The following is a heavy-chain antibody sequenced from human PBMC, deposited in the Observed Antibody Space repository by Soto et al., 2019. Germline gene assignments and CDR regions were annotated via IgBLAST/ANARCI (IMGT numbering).Heavy chain of an antibody. CDR3: AKDFYYGSGSYTGSGAFDI. D-gene: IGHD3-10*01. Sequence: EVQLVESGGVVVQPGGSLRLSCAASGFTFDDYTMHWVRQAPGKGLEWVTLSSWDGSGTYYADSVKGRFTISRDNSKNSLYVQMNSLRTEDTALYYCAKDFYYGSGSYTGSGAFDIWGQGTMVTVSS. J-gene: IGHJ3*02. V-gene: IGHV3-43*01. CDR2: SSWDGSGT. CDR1: GFTFDDYT.